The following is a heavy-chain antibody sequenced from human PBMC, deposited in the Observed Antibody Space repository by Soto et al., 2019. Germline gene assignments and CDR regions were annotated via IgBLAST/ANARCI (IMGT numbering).Heavy chain of an antibody. V-gene: IGHV1-69*12. CDR2: IIPMSGTA. CDR3: ASGIQLWLRRINTGYSG. D-gene: IGHD5-18*01. CDR1: GGTFSTYA. J-gene: IGHJ4*02. Sequence: QVQLVQSGAEVKKPESSVKVSCKATGGTFSTYAISWVRQAPGQGLEWMGGIIPMSGTANYAQRFQERVTIPADESTTTVYMELSSLRSEDTAVYFCASGIQLWLRRINTGYSGWGQGTLVTVSS.